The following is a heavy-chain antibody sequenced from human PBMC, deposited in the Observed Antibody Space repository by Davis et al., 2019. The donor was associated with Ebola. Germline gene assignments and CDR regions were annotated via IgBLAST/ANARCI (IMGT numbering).Heavy chain of an antibody. Sequence: MPGGSLRPSCTASGGSISSYYWSWIRQPPAKGLEWIGSIYYSGSTNYNPSLKSRVTISVDTSKNQFSLKLSSVTAADTAVYYCARASDGSGSYGDNYYYYYGMDVWGQGTTVTVSS. CDR2: IYYSGST. J-gene: IGHJ6*02. D-gene: IGHD3-10*01. CDR1: GGSISSYY. V-gene: IGHV4-59*01. CDR3: ARASDGSGSYGDNYYYYYGMDV.